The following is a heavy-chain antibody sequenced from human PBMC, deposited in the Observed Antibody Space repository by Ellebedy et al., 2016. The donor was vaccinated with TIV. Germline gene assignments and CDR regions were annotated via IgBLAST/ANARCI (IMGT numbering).Heavy chain of an antibody. Sequence: GESLKISXAASGFTFSASGMHWVRQASGKGLEWVGLIRTKANSYATAYAASVKGRFTISRDDSKNTAYLQMNSLKTEDTAVYYCTRHGPPLFDYWGQGTLVTVSS. CDR3: TRHGPPLFDY. V-gene: IGHV3-73*01. J-gene: IGHJ4*02. CDR2: IRTKANSYAT. CDR1: GFTFSASG.